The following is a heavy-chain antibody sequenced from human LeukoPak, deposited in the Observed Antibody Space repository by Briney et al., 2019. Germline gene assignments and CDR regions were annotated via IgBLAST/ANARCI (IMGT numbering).Heavy chain of an antibody. D-gene: IGHD5-18*01. Sequence: ASVKVSCKASGYTFTGYYMHWVRQAPGQGREWMGWINPNSGGTNYAQKFQGRVTMTRDTSISTAYMELSRLRSDDTAVYYCARAASGYSYASDYWGQGTLVTVSS. CDR3: ARAASGYSYASDY. J-gene: IGHJ4*02. CDR1: GYTFTGYY. V-gene: IGHV1-2*02. CDR2: INPNSGGT.